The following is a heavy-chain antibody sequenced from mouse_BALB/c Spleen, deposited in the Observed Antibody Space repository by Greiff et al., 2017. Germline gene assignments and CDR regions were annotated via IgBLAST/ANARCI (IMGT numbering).Heavy chain of an antibody. CDR1: GFTFSSYG. CDR2: INSNGGST. CDR3: ARVNWEGFAY. D-gene: IGHD4-1*01. Sequence: DVHLVESGGGLVQPGGSLKLSCAASGFTFSSYGMSWVRQTPDKRLELVATINSNGGSTYYPDSVKGRFTISRDNAKNTLYLQMSSLKSEDTAMYYCARVNWEGFAYWGQGTLVTVSA. V-gene: IGHV5-6-3*01. J-gene: IGHJ3*01.